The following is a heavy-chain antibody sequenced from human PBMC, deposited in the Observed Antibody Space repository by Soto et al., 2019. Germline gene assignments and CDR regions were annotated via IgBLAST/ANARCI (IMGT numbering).Heavy chain of an antibody. D-gene: IGHD6-19*01. J-gene: IGHJ5*02. CDR1: GFTVSSNY. CDR2: IYSVGST. CDR3: AKVAVVDWFDP. V-gene: IGHV3-66*01. Sequence: GGSLRLSCAASGFTVSSNYMSWVRQAPGKGLEWVSVIYSVGSTYYADSVKGRFTISRDNSKNRMYLQMNSLRAEDTAVYYCAKVAVVDWFDPWGQGTLVTVSS.